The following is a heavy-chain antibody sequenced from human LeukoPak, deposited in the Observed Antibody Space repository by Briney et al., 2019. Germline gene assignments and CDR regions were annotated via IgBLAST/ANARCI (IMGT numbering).Heavy chain of an antibody. CDR3: ARGPNYYDSSGHKLFDY. CDR1: GGSFSGYY. CDR2: INHSGST. V-gene: IGHV4-34*01. Sequence: SETLSLTCAVYGGSFSGYYWSWIRQPPGQGLEWIGEINHSGSTNYNPSLKSRVTISVDTSKNQFSLKLSSVTAADTAVYYCARGPNYYDSSGHKLFDYWGQGTLVSVSS. D-gene: IGHD3-22*01. J-gene: IGHJ4*02.